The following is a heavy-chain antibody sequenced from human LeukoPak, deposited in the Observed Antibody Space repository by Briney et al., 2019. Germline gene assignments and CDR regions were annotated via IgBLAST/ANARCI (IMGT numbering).Heavy chain of an antibody. D-gene: IGHD2-15*01. CDR2: IKQDGSQK. CDR1: GFTFSSYW. CDR3: ARLRNDPLCFLDNIGSCNSGFDY. J-gene: IGHJ4*02. Sequence: GGSLRLSCAASGFTFSSYWMNWVRQAPGKGLEWVANIKQDGSQKYYVDSVKGRFTISRDNTKNSLYLQMNSLRAEDTAVYYCARLRNDPLCFLDNIGSCNSGFDYWGQATLVTVSS. V-gene: IGHV3-7*03.